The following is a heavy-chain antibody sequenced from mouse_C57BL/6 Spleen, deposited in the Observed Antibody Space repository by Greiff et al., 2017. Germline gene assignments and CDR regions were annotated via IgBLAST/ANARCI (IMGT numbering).Heavy chain of an antibody. CDR3: ATAYYSNYEGFFAY. CDR2: ISYDGSN. CDR1: GYSITSGYY. Sequence: EVQLQESGPGLVKPSQSLSLTCSVTGYSITSGYYWNWIRQFPGNKLEWMGYISYDGSNNYNPSLKNRISITRDTSKNQFFLKLNSVTTEDTATYYCATAYYSNYEGFFAYWGQGTLVTVSA. J-gene: IGHJ3*01. V-gene: IGHV3-6*01. D-gene: IGHD2-5*01.